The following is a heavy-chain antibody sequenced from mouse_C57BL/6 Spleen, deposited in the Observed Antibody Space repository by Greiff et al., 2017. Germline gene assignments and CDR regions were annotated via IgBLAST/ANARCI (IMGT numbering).Heavy chain of an antibody. V-gene: IGHV1-9*01. Sequence: VKLMESGAELVKPGASVKLSCKASGYTFTSYWIEWVKQRPGHGLEWIGEIFPGGGGTNYNEKFKGKATFTADTSSNTAYMQLSSLTTEDSASYYCARHDYYGSSFHYGGQG. CDR2: IFPGGGGT. D-gene: IGHD1-1*01. CDR3: ARHDYYGSSFHY. J-gene: IGHJ2*01. CDR1: GYTFTSYW.